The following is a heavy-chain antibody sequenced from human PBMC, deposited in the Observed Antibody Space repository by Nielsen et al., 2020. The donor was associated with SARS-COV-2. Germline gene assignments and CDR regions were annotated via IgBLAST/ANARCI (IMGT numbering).Heavy chain of an antibody. CDR1: GFTFSSYS. CDR2: ISSSSSYI. V-gene: IGHV3-21*04. D-gene: IGHD3-10*01. J-gene: IGHJ6*02. Sequence: GESLKISCAASGFTFSSYSMNWVRQAPGKGLEWVSSISSSSSYIYYADSVKGRFTISRVNAKNSLYLHMNSLGAEDTAVYFCARVPTVGSLSYYYYGMDVWGQGTTVTVSS. CDR3: ARVPTVGSLSYYYYGMDV.